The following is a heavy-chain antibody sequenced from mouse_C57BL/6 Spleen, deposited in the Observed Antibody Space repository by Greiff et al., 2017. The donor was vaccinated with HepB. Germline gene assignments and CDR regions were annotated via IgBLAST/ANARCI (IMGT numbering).Heavy chain of an antibody. J-gene: IGHJ4*01. Sequence: QVQLKESGPELVKPGASVKISCKASGYAFSSSWMNWVKQRPGKGLEWIGRIYPGDGDTNYNGKFKGKATLTADKSSSTAYMQLSSLTSEDYAVYVCARSGGNYGDYYAMDYWGQGTSVTVSS. CDR3: ARSGGNYGDYYAMDY. CDR2: IYPGDGDT. D-gene: IGHD2-1*01. CDR1: GYAFSSSW. V-gene: IGHV1-82*01.